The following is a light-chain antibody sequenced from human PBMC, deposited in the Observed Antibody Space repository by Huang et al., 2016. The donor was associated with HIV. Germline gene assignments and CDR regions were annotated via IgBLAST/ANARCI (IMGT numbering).Light chain of an antibody. Sequence: IVLTQSPGTLSLSPRERATLSCRASQSIYSNYLAWYQQKPGQAPRLLISAASSRAAGIPDRFSGSGSGTDFTLTISRLEPEDFALYFCHQYGNSPQTFGQGTKVDI. V-gene: IGKV3-20*01. J-gene: IGKJ2*01. CDR2: AAS. CDR3: HQYGNSPQT. CDR1: QSIYSNY.